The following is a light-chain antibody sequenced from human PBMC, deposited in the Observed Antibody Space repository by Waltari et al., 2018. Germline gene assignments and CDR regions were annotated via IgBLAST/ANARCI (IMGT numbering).Light chain of an antibody. Sequence: EIVLTQSTGTLSLSPGEGATLSCRTSQTIRTTYLAWYQQKPGQAPTILIYGTFSRATGIPDRFTGSGSGTDFSLTISSLEPEDFATYYFQQYYISPLTFGGGTKVEI. CDR1: QTIRTTY. CDR2: GTF. V-gene: IGKV3-20*01. CDR3: QQYYISPLT. J-gene: IGKJ4*01.